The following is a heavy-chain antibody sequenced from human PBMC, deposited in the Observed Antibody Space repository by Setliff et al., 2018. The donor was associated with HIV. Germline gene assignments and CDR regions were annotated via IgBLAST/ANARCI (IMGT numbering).Heavy chain of an antibody. CDR2: IIHSGSI. J-gene: IGHJ4*02. Sequence: KPSETLSLTCAVYGGSFNDYYWSWIRPPPGKGLEWIGEIIHSGSINYNPSLKSRVTISVDTSKNQFSLKLSSVTAADTAVYYCARLMSSPSGGHFDYWGQGTLVTVSS. CDR1: GGSFNDYY. D-gene: IGHD6-19*01. V-gene: IGHV4-34*12. CDR3: ARLMSSPSGGHFDY.